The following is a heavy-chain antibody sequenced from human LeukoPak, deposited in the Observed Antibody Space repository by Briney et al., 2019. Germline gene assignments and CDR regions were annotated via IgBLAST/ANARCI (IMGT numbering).Heavy chain of an antibody. V-gene: IGHV3-20*04. D-gene: IGHD1-1*01. CDR1: GFTFSSYE. J-gene: IGHJ6*03. Sequence: GGSLRLSCAASGFTFSSYEMNWVRQAPGKGLEWVSGINWNGGSTGYVDSVKGQFTISRDSAKNSLYLQMNSLRAEDTALYYCARHNYPSYYYYMDVWGKGTTVTVSS. CDR3: ARHNYPSYYYYMDV. CDR2: INWNGGST.